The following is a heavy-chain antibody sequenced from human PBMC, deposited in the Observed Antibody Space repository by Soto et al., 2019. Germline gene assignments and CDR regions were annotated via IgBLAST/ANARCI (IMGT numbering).Heavy chain of an antibody. D-gene: IGHD3-3*01. CDR2: IYHGGTT. J-gene: IGHJ4*02. Sequence: QVQLQESGPGLVKPSGTLSLTCAVSGGSFSSSYWWNWVRQTPRGGLEVIGKIYHGGTTNYNPSLKNRVTISVDKSKNQFSLKLTSVTAADTAVYYCVSSLNYDFWRDGGRHFYFDYWGRGILATVSS. V-gene: IGHV4-4*02. CDR3: VSSLNYDFWRDGGRHFYFDY. CDR1: GGSFSSSYW.